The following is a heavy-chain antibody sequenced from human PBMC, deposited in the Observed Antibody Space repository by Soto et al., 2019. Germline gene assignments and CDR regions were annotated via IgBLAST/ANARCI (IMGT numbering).Heavy chain of an antibody. CDR3: AKDRRPNYYYGMDR. J-gene: IGHJ6*01. CDR1: GFTFSSYG. CDR2: TSYDGSNK. Sequence: QVQLVESGGGVVQPGRSLRLSCAASGFTFSSYGMHWVRQAPGKGLEWVAVTSYDGSNKYYPDSVKGRFTISRDNSKSTLYLQMNSLRAEDTAVYYCAKDRRPNYYYGMDRWGPWTTVTVSS. V-gene: IGHV3-30*18.